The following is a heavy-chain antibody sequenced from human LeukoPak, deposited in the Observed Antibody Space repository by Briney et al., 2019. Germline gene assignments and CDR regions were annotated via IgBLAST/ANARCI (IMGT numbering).Heavy chain of an antibody. CDR1: GYTFTSYG. J-gene: IGHJ4*01. Sequence: ASVKVSCRASGYTFTSYGISWVRQAPGQGLEWIGWISAYNGNTNYAQKLQGRVTMTTDTSTSTAYMELRSLRSDDTAVYYCARASGVSSSWDGGSYWGQGTLVTVSS. V-gene: IGHV1-18*04. CDR2: ISAYNGNT. D-gene: IGHD6-13*01. CDR3: ARASGVSSSWDGGSY.